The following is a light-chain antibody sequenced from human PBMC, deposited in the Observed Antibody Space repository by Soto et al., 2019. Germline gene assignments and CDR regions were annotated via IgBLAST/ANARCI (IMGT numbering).Light chain of an antibody. CDR1: QSVSSY. V-gene: IGKV3-11*01. CDR3: QKRSNWPKT. Sequence: EIASTHSPATLSLSPRERATLSCRASQSVSSYLAWYQQKPGQAPRLLIYDASNRATGIPARFSGSGSGTDFTLTISSLEPEDFEVYYCQKRSNWPKTVGQGTQVDIK. J-gene: IGKJ1*01. CDR2: DAS.